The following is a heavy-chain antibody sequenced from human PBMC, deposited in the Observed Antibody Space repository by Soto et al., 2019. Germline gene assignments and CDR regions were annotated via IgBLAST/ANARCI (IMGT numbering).Heavy chain of an antibody. CDR3: ATYGALTGYYCGMDV. V-gene: IGHV5-10-1*01. CDR1: GYSFTSYW. CDR2: IDPSDSYT. Sequence: GESLKISCKGSGYSFTSYWISWVRQMPGKGLEWMGRIDPSDSYTNYSPSFQGHVAISADKSISTAYLQWSSLKASDTAMYYCATYGALTGYYCGMDVWGQGTTVTVSS. J-gene: IGHJ6*02. D-gene: IGHD1-26*01.